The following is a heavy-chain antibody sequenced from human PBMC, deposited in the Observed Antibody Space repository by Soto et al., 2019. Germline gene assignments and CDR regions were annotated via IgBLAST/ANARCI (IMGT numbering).Heavy chain of an antibody. Sequence: SLPCAVYGGSFGSYYWTCIRQPPGKGLEWIGEITHSGSTNYNPSLKSRVTISVDKSKNQFFLKLHSVTAAATAVYYCARDAGASPYYGMDVWGQGTTVTVSS. CDR2: ITHSGST. D-gene: IGHD2-8*02. CDR1: GGSFGSYY. CDR3: ARDAGASPYYGMDV. V-gene: IGHV4-34*01. J-gene: IGHJ6*02.